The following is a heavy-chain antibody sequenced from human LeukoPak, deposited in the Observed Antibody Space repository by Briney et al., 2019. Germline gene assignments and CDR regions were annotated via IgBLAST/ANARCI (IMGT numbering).Heavy chain of an antibody. J-gene: IGHJ4*02. V-gene: IGHV3-33*01. CDR2: IWSDGSND. D-gene: IGHD6-19*01. Sequence: GGSLRLSCTASGFNFGSDAMHWVRQAPDKGLEWVAFIWSDGSNDHYADSVKGRFTISRDNSKNTVCLQMNSLRVEDTAVYYCARDPSGSGWSLSDWGQGTPVTVSS. CDR1: GFNFGSDA. CDR3: ARDPSGSGWSLSD.